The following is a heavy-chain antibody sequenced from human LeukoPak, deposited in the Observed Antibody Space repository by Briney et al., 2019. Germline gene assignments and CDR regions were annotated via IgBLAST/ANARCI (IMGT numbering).Heavy chain of an antibody. J-gene: IGHJ4*02. CDR3: AREGDYGDYFDY. CDR2: IYYSGST. V-gene: IGHV4-59*01. Sequence: SQTLSLTCTVSGGSISSYYWSWIRQPPGKGLEWIGYIYYSGSTNYNPSLKSRVTISVDTSKNQFSLKLSSVTAADAAVYYCAREGDYGDYFDYWGQGTLVTVSS. D-gene: IGHD4-17*01. CDR1: GGSISSYY.